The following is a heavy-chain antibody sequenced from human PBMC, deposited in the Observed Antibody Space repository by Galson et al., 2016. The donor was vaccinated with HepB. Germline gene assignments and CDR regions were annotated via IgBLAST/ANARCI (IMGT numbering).Heavy chain of an antibody. V-gene: IGHV4-4*02. CDR3: ACKSGGIPR. CDR1: ESIFRGYA. Sequence: SLRLSCAASESIFRGYAMHWVRQAPGKGLEWIGEIYHSGGTNYNSSLKSRVTISLDKSKNQFSLNLNSLTAADTAFYYCACKSGGIPRWGPGTLVIVSP. D-gene: IGHD2/OR15-2a*01. CDR2: IYHSGGT. J-gene: IGHJ4*02.